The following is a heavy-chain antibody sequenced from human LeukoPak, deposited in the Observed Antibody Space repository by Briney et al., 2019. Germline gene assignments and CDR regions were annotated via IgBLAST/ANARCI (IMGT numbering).Heavy chain of an antibody. CDR3: ATHRIAVVGRGGAFDI. J-gene: IGHJ3*02. D-gene: IGHD6-19*01. CDR2: ISGSGGST. CDR1: GFTFSSYN. Sequence: GGSLRLSCAASGFTFSSYNMNWVRQAPGKGLEWVSAISGSGGSTYYADSVKGRFTISRDNSKNTLYLQMNSLRAEDTAVYYCATHRIAVVGRGGAFDIWGQGTMVTVSS. V-gene: IGHV3-23*01.